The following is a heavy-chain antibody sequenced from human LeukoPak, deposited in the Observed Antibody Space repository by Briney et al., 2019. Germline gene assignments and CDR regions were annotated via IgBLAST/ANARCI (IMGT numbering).Heavy chain of an antibody. CDR1: GGSISSGGYY. V-gene: IGHV4-61*02. D-gene: IGHD6-13*01. J-gene: IGHJ3*02. CDR2: IYTSGST. Sequence: SETLSLTCTVSGGSISSGGYYWSWIRQPAGKGLEWIGRIYTSGSTNYNPSLKSRVTISVDTSKNQFSLKLSSVTAADTAVYYCASDVWQQLVPLGAFDIWGQGTMVTVSS. CDR3: ASDVWQQLVPLGAFDI.